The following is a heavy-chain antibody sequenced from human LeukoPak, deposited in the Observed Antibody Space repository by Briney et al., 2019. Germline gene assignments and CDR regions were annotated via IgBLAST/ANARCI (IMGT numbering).Heavy chain of an antibody. CDR2: INHSGST. D-gene: IGHD3-3*01. Sequence: SETLSLTCTVSGGSISSYYWSWIRQPPGKGLEWIGEINHSGSTKYTPSLKSRVTLSVDTSKNQFSLKLSSVTAADTAVYYCARGDLRSGYYVWGQGTLVTVSS. CDR3: ARGDLRSGYYV. J-gene: IGHJ4*02. V-gene: IGHV4-34*01. CDR1: GGSISSYY.